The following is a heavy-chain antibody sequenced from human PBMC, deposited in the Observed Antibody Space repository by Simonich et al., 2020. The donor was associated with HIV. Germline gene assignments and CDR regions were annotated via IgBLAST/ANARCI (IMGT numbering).Heavy chain of an antibody. CDR3: ATLGYCSGGSCSYFDY. V-gene: IGHV3-48*03. Sequence: CAASGFTFSSYEMNWVRQAPGKGLEWVSYISSSGSPIYYADSVKGRFTISRDNAKNSLYLQMNSLRAEDTAVYYCATLGYCSGGSCSYFDYWGQGTLVTVSS. CDR1: GFTFSSYE. J-gene: IGHJ4*02. D-gene: IGHD2-15*01. CDR2: ISSSGSPI.